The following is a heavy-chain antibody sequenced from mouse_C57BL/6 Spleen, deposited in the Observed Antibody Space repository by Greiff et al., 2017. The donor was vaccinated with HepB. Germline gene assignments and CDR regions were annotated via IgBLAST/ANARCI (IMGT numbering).Heavy chain of an antibody. CDR3: AREYYYGSSYWYFDV. J-gene: IGHJ1*03. V-gene: IGHV5-17*01. CDR2: ISSGSSTI. CDR1: GFTFSDYG. D-gene: IGHD1-1*01. Sequence: EVQVVESGGGLVKPGGSLKLSCAASGFTFSDYGMHWVRQAPEKGLEWVAYISSGSSTIYYADTVKGRFTISRDNAKNTLFLQMTSLRSEDTAMYYCAREYYYGSSYWYFDVWGTGTTVTVSS.